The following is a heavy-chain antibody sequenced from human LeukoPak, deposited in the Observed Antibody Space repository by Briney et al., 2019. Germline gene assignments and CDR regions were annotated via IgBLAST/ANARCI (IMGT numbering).Heavy chain of an antibody. CDR2: IYYSGST. CDR1: GGSISSSSYY. D-gene: IGHD2-2*01. CDR3: ARHTRYCSSTSCYPRFDY. J-gene: IGHJ4*02. Sequence: SETLSLTCTVSGGSISSSSYYWGWIRQSPGKGLEWIGSIYYSGSTYYNPSLKSRVTISVDTSKNQFSLKLSSVTAADTAVYYCARHTRYCSSTSCYPRFDYWGQGTLVTVSS. V-gene: IGHV4-39*01.